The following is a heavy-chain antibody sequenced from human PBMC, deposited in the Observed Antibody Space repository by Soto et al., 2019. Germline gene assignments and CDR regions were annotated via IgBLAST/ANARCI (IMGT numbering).Heavy chain of an antibody. CDR3: ARAHDSSGYSPWFDP. CDR1: GGSFSGHY. D-gene: IGHD3-22*01. CDR2: IYHSGST. J-gene: IGHJ5*02. V-gene: IGHV4-34*01. Sequence: PSETLSLTCAVSGGSFSGHYWSWIRQPPGKGLEWIGYIYHSGSTYYNPSLKSRFTISVDRSKNQFSLKLSSVTAADTAVYYCARAHDSSGYSPWFDPWGQGTLVTVSS.